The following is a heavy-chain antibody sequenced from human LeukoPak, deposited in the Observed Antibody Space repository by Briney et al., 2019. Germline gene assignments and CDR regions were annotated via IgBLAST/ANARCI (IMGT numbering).Heavy chain of an antibody. CDR2: ISGSGGNT. CDR1: GFIFSCYS. V-gene: IGHV3-23*01. D-gene: IGHD6-13*01. CDR3: AKAASSSWPSYYYGMDV. J-gene: IGHJ6*02. Sequence: GGSLRLSCASPGFIFSCYSMGGVGQAPGQGLEGGAVISGSGGNTYYADSVKGRFTISKDNSKNTVYLQMSSLRVDDTAVYYCAKAASSSWPSYYYGMDVWGQGTTVTVSS.